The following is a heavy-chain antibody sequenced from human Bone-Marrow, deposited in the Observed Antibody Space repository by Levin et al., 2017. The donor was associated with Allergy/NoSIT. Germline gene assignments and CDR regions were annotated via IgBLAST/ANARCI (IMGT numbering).Heavy chain of an antibody. V-gene: IGHV1-2*02. Sequence: ASVKVSCKTSGYSFTDYNIQWVRQAPGQGPEWMGWVNPKSGRTNYAQKFQDRVSMTRDTSITTAYMELNSLRSDDAAIYYCARGAVTIGTLGSGIPCYWGQGTLVIVSS. CDR3: ARGAVTIGTLGSGIPCY. CDR1: GYSFTDYN. D-gene: IGHD2-15*01. CDR2: VNPKSGRT. J-gene: IGHJ4*02.